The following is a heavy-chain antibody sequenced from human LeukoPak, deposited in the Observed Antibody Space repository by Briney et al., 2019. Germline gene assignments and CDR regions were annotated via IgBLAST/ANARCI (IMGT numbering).Heavy chain of an antibody. CDR1: GGSISSYY. D-gene: IGHD5-18*01. CDR3: ARGSGYSYGPDY. J-gene: IGHJ4*02. V-gene: IGHV4-59*01. Sequence: SETLSVTCTVSGGSISSYYWSWIRQPPGKGLEWIGYIYYSGSTNYNPSLKSRVTISVDTSKNQFSLKLSSVTAADTAVYYCARGSGYSYGPDYWGQGTLVTVSS. CDR2: IYYSGST.